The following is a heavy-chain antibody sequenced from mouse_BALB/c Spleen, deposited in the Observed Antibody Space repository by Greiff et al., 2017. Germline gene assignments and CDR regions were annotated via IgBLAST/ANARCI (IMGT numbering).Heavy chain of an antibody. D-gene: IGHD4-1*01. Sequence: VQLQQSGAELVKPGASVKLSCTASGFNIKDTYMHWVKQRPEQGLEWIGRIDPANGNTKYDPKFQGKATITADTSSNTAYLQLSSLTSEDTAVYYCARGEGNWDEFDYWGQGTTLTVSS. CDR1: GFNIKDTY. CDR3: ARGEGNWDEFDY. CDR2: IDPANGNT. J-gene: IGHJ2*01. V-gene: IGHV14-3*02.